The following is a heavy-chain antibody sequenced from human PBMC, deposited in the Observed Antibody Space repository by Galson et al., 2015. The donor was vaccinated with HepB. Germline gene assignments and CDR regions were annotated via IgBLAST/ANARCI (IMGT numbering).Heavy chain of an antibody. V-gene: IGHV1-18*01. CDR1: GYDFNKYG. D-gene: IGHD5-24*01. CDR2: VSGYDGSA. J-gene: IGHJ6*02. CDR3: ARDSRLELHLNNYFSYGMDI. Sequence: SVKVSCKVSGYDFNKYGLSWVRQAPEQGLEWLGWVSGYDGSANYSPMFRGRVTMTTQTSTGTAYLEVRSLTSDDTAVYYCARDSRLELHLNNYFSYGMDIWGQGTAVTVS.